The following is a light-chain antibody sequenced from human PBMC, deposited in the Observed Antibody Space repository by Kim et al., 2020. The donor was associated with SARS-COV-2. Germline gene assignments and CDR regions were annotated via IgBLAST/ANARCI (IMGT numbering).Light chain of an antibody. CDR3: QQYYNWPLT. J-gene: IGKJ4*01. V-gene: IGKV3-15*01. CDR2: GAS. Sequence: ELMMTQSPATLSVSPGERATLSCRASQNVNTYLAWYQHRPGQAPRLLIYGASTRAAGVPVRFSGSASGTDFTLTISSLQSEDFAVYYCQQYYNWPLTFGGGTKVDIK. CDR1: QNVNTY.